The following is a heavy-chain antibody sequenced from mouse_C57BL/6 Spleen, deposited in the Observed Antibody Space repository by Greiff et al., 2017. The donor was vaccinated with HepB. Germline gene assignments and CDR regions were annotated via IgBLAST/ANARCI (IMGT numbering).Heavy chain of an antibody. D-gene: IGHD1-1*01. CDR1: GFSLTSYG. CDR3: AITTVVAHYYAMDY. J-gene: IGHJ4*01. V-gene: IGHV2-3*01. CDR2: IWGDGST. Sequence: VMLVESGPGLVAPSQSLSITCTVSGFSLTSYGVSWVRQPPGKGLEWLGVIWGDGSTNYHSALISRLSISKDNSMSQVFLKLNSLQTDDTATYYCAITTVVAHYYAMDYWGQGTSVTVSS.